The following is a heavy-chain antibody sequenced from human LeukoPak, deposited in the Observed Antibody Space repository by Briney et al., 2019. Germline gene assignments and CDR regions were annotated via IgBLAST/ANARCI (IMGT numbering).Heavy chain of an antibody. V-gene: IGHV1-69*04. CDR2: IIPILGIA. CDR1: GYTFINYA. CDR3: ARLNSGDYYYYGMDV. D-gene: IGHD1-26*01. Sequence: GASVKVSCKASGYTFINYAISWVRQAPGQGLEWMGRIIPILGIANYAQKFQGRVTITADKSTSTAYMELSSLRSEDTAVYYCARLNSGDYYYYGMDVWAKGPRSPSP. J-gene: IGHJ6*02.